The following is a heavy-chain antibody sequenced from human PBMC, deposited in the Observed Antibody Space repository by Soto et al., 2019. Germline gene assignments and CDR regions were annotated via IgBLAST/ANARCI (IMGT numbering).Heavy chain of an antibody. CDR3: ARVIGYTMIVVVVDAFDI. V-gene: IGHV1-18*01. CDR1: GYTFTSYG. D-gene: IGHD3-22*01. CDR2: ISAYNGNT. J-gene: IGHJ3*02. Sequence: ASVKVSCKASGYTFTSYGISWVRQAPGQGLEWMGWISAYNGNTNYAQKLQGRVTMTTDTSTSTAYMELRSLRSDDTAVYHCARVIGYTMIVVVVDAFDIWGQGTMVTVSS.